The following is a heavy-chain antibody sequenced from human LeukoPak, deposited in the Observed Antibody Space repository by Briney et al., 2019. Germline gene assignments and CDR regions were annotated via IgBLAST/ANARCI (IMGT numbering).Heavy chain of an antibody. CDR3: ARGRIAAAGSLNY. J-gene: IGHJ4*02. V-gene: IGHV4-34*01. D-gene: IGHD6-13*01. CDR1: GGSFSGYY. Sequence: PSETLSLTCAVYGGSFSGYYWSWIRQPPGKGLEWIGEINHSGSTNYNPSLKSRVTISVDTSKNQFSLKLSSVTAADTAVYCCARGRIAAAGSLNYWGQGTLVTVSS. CDR2: INHSGST.